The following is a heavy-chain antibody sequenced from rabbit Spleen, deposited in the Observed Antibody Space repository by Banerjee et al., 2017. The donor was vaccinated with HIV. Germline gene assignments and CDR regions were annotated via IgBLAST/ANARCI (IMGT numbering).Heavy chain of an antibody. D-gene: IGHD1-1*01. CDR1: GFSFSSSYY. J-gene: IGHJ4*01. V-gene: IGHV1S45*01. CDR3: ARDDRSSSGIQFNL. CDR2: IYAGSSGST. Sequence: QEQLEESGGDLVQPEGSLTLTCTASGFSFSSSYYMCWVRQAPGKGLEWIACIYAGSSGSTYYASWAKGRFTISKTSSTTVTLQMTSLTAADTATYFCARDDRSSSGIQFNLWGQGTLVTVS.